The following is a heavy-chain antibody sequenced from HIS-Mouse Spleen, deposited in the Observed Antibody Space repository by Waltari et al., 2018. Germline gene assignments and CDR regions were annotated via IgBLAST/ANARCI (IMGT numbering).Heavy chain of an antibody. J-gene: IGHJ2*01. CDR1: GGSISSSSDY. V-gene: IGHV4-39*07. D-gene: IGHD6-13*01. CDR2: IYYSGST. CDR3: AREIPYSSSWYDWYFDL. Sequence: QLQLQESGPGLVKPSETLSLTCTVSGGSISSSSDYWGWIRQPPGKGLGWIGSIYYSGSTSYNPSLKSRVTISVDTSKNQFSLKLSSVTAADTAVYYCAREIPYSSSWYDWYFDLWGRGTLVTVSS.